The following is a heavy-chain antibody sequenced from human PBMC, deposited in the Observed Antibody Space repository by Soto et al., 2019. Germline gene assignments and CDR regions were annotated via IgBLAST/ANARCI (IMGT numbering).Heavy chain of an antibody. J-gene: IGHJ4*02. CDR1: GFTFSSYG. V-gene: IGHV3-30-3*01. Sequence: GGSLRLSCAVSGFTFSSYGMHWVRQAPGKGLEWVAFLSYDGINKYYADSVKGRFTISRDISKNTLYLQMSSLRAEDTAVYFCARRFSSSSFYFDYWGQGTLVTVSS. D-gene: IGHD6-6*01. CDR3: ARRFSSSSFYFDY. CDR2: LSYDGINK.